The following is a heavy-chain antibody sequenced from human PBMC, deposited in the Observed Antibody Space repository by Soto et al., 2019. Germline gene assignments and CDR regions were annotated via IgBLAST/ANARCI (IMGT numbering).Heavy chain of an antibody. J-gene: IGHJ6*02. CDR3: AREVESGSSQYYYYFYGLEV. D-gene: IGHD1-26*01. CDR2: LSYDGSDK. V-gene: IGHV3-30-3*01. CDR1: VFTFSSNA. Sequence: PGGSLRLSCAASVFTFSSNAMHFVRQAPGEGLEWVAVLSYDGSDKYYADSVKGRFTISRYNSKNTLYLQMDSLRTEDTALYYWAREVESGSSQYYYYFYGLEVWGQGTTVTVSS.